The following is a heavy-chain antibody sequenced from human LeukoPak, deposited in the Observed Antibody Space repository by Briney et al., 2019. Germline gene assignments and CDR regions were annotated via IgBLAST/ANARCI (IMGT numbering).Heavy chain of an antibody. J-gene: IGHJ4*02. CDR2: ISGSGGNA. CDR3: AKGLYSSSYPYYFDY. V-gene: IGHV3-23*01. CDR1: GFTFSSYA. D-gene: IGHD3-22*01. Sequence: GGSLRLSCAASGFTFSSYAMSWVRQAPGEGLEWVSAISGSGGNAYYTDSVKGRFTISRDNSKNTLYLQMNSLRPEDTAVYYCAKGLYSSSYPYYFDYWGQGTLVTVSS.